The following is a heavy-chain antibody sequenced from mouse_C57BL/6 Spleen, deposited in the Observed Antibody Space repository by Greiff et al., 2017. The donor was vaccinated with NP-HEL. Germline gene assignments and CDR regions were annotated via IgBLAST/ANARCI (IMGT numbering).Heavy chain of an antibody. CDR3: ARQLGDYDRGSFFDY. V-gene: IGHV5-6*01. CDR1: GFTFSSYG. D-gene: IGHD2-4*01. J-gene: IGHJ2*01. Sequence: EVQLVESGGDLVKPGGSLKLSCAASGFTFSSYGMSWVRQTPDKRLEWVATISSGGSYTYYPDSVKGRFTISRDNAKNTLYLQMSSLKSEDTAMYYCARQLGDYDRGSFFDYWGQGTTLTVSS. CDR2: ISSGGSYT.